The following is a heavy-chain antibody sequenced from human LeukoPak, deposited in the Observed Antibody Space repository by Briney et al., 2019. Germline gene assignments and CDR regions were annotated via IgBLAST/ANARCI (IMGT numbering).Heavy chain of an antibody. D-gene: IGHD6-13*01. J-gene: IGHJ4*02. CDR2: INHSGST. CDR3: ARADSSSWRL. CDR1: GGPFSGYY. V-gene: IGHV4-34*01. Sequence: SETLSLTCAVYGGPFSGYYWSWIRQPPGKGLEWIGEINHSGSTNYNPSLKSRVTISVDTSKNQFSLKLSSVTAADTAVYYCARADSSSWRLWGQGTLVTVSS.